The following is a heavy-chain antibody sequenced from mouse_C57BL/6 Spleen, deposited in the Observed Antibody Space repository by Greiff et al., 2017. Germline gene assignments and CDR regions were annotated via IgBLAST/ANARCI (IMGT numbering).Heavy chain of an antibody. CDR3: TQYSSSGSWFAY. Sequence: QVQLKESGAELVRPGASVTLSCKASGYTFTDYEMHWVKQTPVHGLEWIGAIDPGTGGTAYNQKFKGKAILTADKSSSTAYMELRSLTSEDSAVYYCTQYSSSGSWFAYWGQGTLVTVSA. CDR2: IDPGTGGT. D-gene: IGHD1-1*01. CDR1: GYTFTDYE. V-gene: IGHV1-15*01. J-gene: IGHJ3*01.